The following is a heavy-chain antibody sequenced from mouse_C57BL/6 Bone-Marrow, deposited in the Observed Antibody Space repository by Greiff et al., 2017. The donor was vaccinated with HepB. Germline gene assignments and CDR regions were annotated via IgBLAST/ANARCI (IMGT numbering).Heavy chain of an antibody. J-gene: IGHJ2*01. CDR2: IYPGSGST. V-gene: IGHV1-55*01. CDR3: ARSGTTVVDY. Sequence: QVQLQQPGAELVKPGASVKMSCKASGYTFTSYWITWVKQRPGQGLEWIGDIYPGSGSTNYNEKFKSKATLTVDTSSSTAYMHLNSLPFEDSAVYYCARSGTTVVDYWGQGTTLTVSS. CDR1: GYTFTSYW. D-gene: IGHD1-1*01.